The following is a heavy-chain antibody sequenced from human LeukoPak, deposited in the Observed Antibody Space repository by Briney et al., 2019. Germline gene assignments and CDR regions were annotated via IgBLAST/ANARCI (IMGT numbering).Heavy chain of an antibody. CDR1: GFTFSSYS. CDR2: ISSRSRTI. D-gene: IGHD2-21*02. Sequence: PGGSLRLSCAASGFTFSSYSMNWVRQAPGKGLEWVSYISSRSRTIHYADSVKGRFTISRDNAKNSLYLQMNSLRAEDMAVYYCARVGAYCGGDCYSAGPFDYWGQGTMVIVSS. CDR3: ARVGAYCGGDCYSAGPFDY. V-gene: IGHV3-48*01. J-gene: IGHJ4*03.